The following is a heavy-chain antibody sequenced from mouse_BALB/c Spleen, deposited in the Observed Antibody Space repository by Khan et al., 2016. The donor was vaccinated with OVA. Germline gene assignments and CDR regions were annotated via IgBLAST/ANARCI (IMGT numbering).Heavy chain of an antibody. CDR1: GFTFSSYA. CDR2: ISKSGSNT. J-gene: IGHJ3*01. Sequence: EVELVESGGGLVRPRGSLKLSCAASGFTFSSYALSWGRQTPEKRLEWGAEISKSGSNTYYPDTVTGRFTISRDNAKNTLYLEMSRLRSEDTAMYYWARGRYYGSSPDWFAYGGQGTLVTVSA. CDR3: ARGRYYGSSPDWFAY. D-gene: IGHD1-1*01. V-gene: IGHV5-9-4*01.